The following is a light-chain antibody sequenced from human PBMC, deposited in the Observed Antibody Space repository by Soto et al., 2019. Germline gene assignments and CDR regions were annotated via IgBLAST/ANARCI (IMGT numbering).Light chain of an antibody. CDR2: AAS. V-gene: IGKV1-12*01. CDR1: QDVSSW. Sequence: DIQMTQSPSSVSASVGDRVTITCRASQDVSSWLAWYQQKPGKAPNLLIYAASSLQSGVPSRFSGSGSGTDFTLTINSLQPEECATYYCQQVNSFPPTFGGGTKVDIK. J-gene: IGKJ4*01. CDR3: QQVNSFPPT.